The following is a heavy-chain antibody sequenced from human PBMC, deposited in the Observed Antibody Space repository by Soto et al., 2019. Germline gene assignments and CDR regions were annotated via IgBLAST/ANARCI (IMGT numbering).Heavy chain of an antibody. D-gene: IGHD2-8*01. Sequence: QVQLVQSGAEVKKPGASVKVSCKASGYTFTSYGISWVRQAPGQGLEWMGWISAYNGNTNDAQKLQGRLTMTTHTSTSTAYMELRSLRSDDTAVYYCAREAVFSYRTPDDAFDIWGQGTMVTVSS. J-gene: IGHJ3*02. CDR2: ISAYNGNT. CDR1: GYTFTSYG. CDR3: AREAVFSYRTPDDAFDI. V-gene: IGHV1-18*01.